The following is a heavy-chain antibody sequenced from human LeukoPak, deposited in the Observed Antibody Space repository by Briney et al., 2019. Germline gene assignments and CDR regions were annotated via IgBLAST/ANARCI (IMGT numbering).Heavy chain of an antibody. D-gene: IGHD6-13*01. V-gene: IGHV3-21*01. Sequence: GGSLRLSCAASGFTFSSYSMNWVRQAPGKGLEWVSSISSRSTYIYYADSLKGRFTISRDDVKNSLYLQMNSLRAEDTAVYYCASLAAAEVSFDYWGQGTLVTVSS. CDR1: GFTFSSYS. J-gene: IGHJ4*02. CDR3: ASLAAAEVSFDY. CDR2: ISSRSTYI.